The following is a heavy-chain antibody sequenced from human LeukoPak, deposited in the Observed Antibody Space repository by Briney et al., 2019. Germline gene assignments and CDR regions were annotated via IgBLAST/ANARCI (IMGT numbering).Heavy chain of an antibody. J-gene: IGHJ2*01. CDR2: IYPGDSDT. CDR3: ARYIKTWAAAVSLYFDL. D-gene: IGHD6-25*01. Sequence: GESLKISCKGSGYSFTSYWIGWVRQMPGKGLEWMGIIYPGDSDTRYSPSFQGQVTISADKSISTAYLQWSSLKASDTAMYYCARYIKTWAAAVSLYFDLWGRGTLVTVSS. V-gene: IGHV5-51*01. CDR1: GYSFTSYW.